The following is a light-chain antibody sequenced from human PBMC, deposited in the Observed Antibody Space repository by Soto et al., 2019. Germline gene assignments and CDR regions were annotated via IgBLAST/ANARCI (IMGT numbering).Light chain of an antibody. V-gene: IGKV3-11*01. Sequence: EIALTQSPATLSLSPGERANLYCSASQSVSSSYLAWYQQKPGQAPRLLIYDASNRATGIPARFSGSGSGTDFTLTISSLEPEDFAVYYCQQRSNWPPSITFGQGTRLEI. CDR2: DAS. CDR3: QQRSNWPPSIT. CDR1: QSVSSSY. J-gene: IGKJ5*01.